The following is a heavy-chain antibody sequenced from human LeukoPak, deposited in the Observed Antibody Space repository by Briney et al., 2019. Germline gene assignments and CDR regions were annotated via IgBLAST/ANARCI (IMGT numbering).Heavy chain of an antibody. Sequence: SGGSLRLSCAASGFTFSSYWMSWVRQAPGEGLEWVANIKQDGSEKYYVDSVKGRFTISRDNAKSSLYLQMNSLRAEDTAVYYCARTPVGWYYFDYWGQGTLVTVSS. V-gene: IGHV3-7*01. CDR1: GFTFSSYW. J-gene: IGHJ4*02. CDR2: IKQDGSEK. D-gene: IGHD2-15*01. CDR3: ARTPVGWYYFDY.